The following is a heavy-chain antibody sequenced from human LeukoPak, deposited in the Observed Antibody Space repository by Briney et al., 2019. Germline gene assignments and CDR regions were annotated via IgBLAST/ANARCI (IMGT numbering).Heavy chain of an antibody. CDR1: GVTFSNYE. CDR3: ARGWAGNY. D-gene: IGHD6-19*01. J-gene: IGHJ4*02. CDR2: IGSSGTLM. V-gene: IGHV3-48*03. Sequence: GGSLRLSCAASGVTFSNYEMKWGRQVPGEGLEWVSYIGSSGTLMYYADSVKGRFTVSRDNAKNSLCLQMNSPRAEDTAVYYCARGWAGNYWGQGTLVTVSS.